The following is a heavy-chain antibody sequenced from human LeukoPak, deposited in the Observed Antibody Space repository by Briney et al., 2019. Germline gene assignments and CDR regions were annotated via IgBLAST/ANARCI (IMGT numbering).Heavy chain of an antibody. D-gene: IGHD1-20*01. V-gene: IGHV4-4*07. CDR3: ANLGNWNDVRDY. J-gene: IGHJ4*02. CDR1: GGSISNYY. CDR2: VYSGGNT. Sequence: PSETRSLTCPVVGGSISNYYWGWIRQPAGKGLGWVGRVYSGGNTTYNPSLRGRVTRSVDASRNQFSLKLRFVTAADTAVYYCANLGNWNDVRDYWGQGTLVTVSS.